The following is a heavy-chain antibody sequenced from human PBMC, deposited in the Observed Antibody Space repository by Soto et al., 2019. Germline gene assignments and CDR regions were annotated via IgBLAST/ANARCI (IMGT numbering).Heavy chain of an antibody. CDR2: IYYSGST. CDR1: GGSISSYY. Sequence: SETLSLTCTVSGGSISSYYWSWIRQPPGKGLEWIGYIYYSGSTNYNPSLKSRVTISVDTSKNQFSLKLSSVTAADTAVYYCARQSTYYDILTGYYTTQYYFDYWGQGTLVTVSS. V-gene: IGHV4-59*08. D-gene: IGHD3-9*01. J-gene: IGHJ4*02. CDR3: ARQSTYYDILTGYYTTQYYFDY.